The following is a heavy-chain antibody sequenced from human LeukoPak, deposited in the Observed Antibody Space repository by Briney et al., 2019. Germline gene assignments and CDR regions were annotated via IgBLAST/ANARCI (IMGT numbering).Heavy chain of an antibody. Sequence: EGSLRLSCAASGFTFTTYSMNWVRQAPGKGLEWLSYISSSSTNMDYADSVKGRFTITRDNARNSLYLHMNSLRAEDTAVYYCARGRNYGEGDYWGQGTLVTVSS. CDR3: ARGRNYGEGDY. CDR1: GFTFTTYS. V-gene: IGHV3-48*01. J-gene: IGHJ4*02. CDR2: ISSSSTNM. D-gene: IGHD4-17*01.